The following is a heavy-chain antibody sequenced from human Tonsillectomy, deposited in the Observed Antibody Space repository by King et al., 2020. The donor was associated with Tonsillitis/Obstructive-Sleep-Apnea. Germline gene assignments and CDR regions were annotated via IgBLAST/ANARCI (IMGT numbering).Heavy chain of an antibody. J-gene: IGHJ4*02. CDR3: ARDIGGSYRSRTFDY. V-gene: IGHV3-74*01. Sequence: VQLVESGGGLVQPGGSLRLSCAASGFTFSSYWMHWVRPAPGKGVVWVSRINSDGSSTSYADSVKGRCTISRDNAKNTLYLQMNSLRAEDTAVYYCARDIGGSYRSRTFDYWGQGTLVTVSS. D-gene: IGHD1-26*01. CDR1: GFTFSSYW. CDR2: INSDGSST.